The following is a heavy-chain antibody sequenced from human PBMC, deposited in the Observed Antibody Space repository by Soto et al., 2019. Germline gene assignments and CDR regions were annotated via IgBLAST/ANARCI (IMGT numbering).Heavy chain of an antibody. J-gene: IGHJ4*02. V-gene: IGHV4-31*03. CDR2: IYYSGST. CDR3: ARVRGYYDRSGTPPLPTYYFDY. D-gene: IGHD3-22*01. Sequence: QVQLQESGPGLVKPSQTLSLTCTVSGGSISSGGYYWSWIRQHPGKGLEWIGYIYYSGSTYYNPSRKTRVTISVDASKNPFSLKLSSVTAADTAVYYCARVRGYYDRSGTPPLPTYYFDYWGQGTLVTVSS. CDR1: GGSISSGGYY.